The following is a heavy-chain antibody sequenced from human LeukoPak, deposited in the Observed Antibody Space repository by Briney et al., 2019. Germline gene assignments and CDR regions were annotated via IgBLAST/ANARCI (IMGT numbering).Heavy chain of an antibody. Sequence: ASVKVSCKASGYPXTGYYLHWVRQAPGQGLEWMGWINPNSGFTNYAQKFQDRVTMTRDTSISTAYMELSRLRSDDTAVYYCARLADCSSSSCRSFDYWGQGTLVTVSS. CDR3: ARLADCSSSSCRSFDY. CDR1: GYPXTGYY. CDR2: INPNSGFT. J-gene: IGHJ4*02. V-gene: IGHV1-2*02. D-gene: IGHD2-2*01.